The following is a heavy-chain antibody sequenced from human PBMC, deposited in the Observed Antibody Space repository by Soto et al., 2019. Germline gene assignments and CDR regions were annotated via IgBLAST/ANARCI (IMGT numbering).Heavy chain of an antibody. D-gene: IGHD2-15*01. CDR1: GGSFSGYY. CDR3: AKRYCSGGSCYMPNYYYMDV. V-gene: IGHV4-34*01. J-gene: IGHJ6*03. Sequence: PSETLSLTCAVYGGSFSGYYWSWIRQPPGKGLEWIGEINHSGSTNYNPSLKSRVTISVDTSKNQFSLKLSSVTAADTAVYYCAKRYCSGGSCYMPNYYYMDVWGKGTTVTVSS. CDR2: INHSGST.